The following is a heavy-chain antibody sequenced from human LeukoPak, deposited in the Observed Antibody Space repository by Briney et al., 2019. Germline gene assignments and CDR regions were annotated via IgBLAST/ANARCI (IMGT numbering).Heavy chain of an antibody. J-gene: IGHJ4*02. CDR1: GGSISSYY. Sequence: SETLSLTCTVSGGSISSYYWGWIRQPPGKGLECIGSIYYSGSTYYNPSLKSRVTISVDTSKNQFSLKLSSVTAADTAIYYCASTKLGYSSGWHWGQGTLVTVSS. D-gene: IGHD6-19*01. V-gene: IGHV4-39*01. CDR3: ASTKLGYSSGWH. CDR2: IYYSGST.